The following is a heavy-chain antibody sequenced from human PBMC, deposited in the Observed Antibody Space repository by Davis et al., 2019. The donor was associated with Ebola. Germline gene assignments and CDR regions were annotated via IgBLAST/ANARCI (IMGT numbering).Heavy chain of an antibody. CDR2: ISWNSGSI. J-gene: IGHJ6*02. D-gene: IGHD3-9*01. CDR3: AKDMREEVYDILTGYFYYYGMDV. V-gene: IGHV3-9*01. CDR1: GFTFDDYA. Sequence: PGGSLRLSCAASGFTFDDYAMHWVRHAPGKGLEWVSGISWNSGSIGYADSVKGRFTISRDNAKNSLYLQMNSLRAEDTALYYCAKDMREEVYDILTGYFYYYGMDVWGQGTTVTVSS.